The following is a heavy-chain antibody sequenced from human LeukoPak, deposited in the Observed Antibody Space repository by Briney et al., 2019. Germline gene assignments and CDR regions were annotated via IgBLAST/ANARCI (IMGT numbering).Heavy chain of an antibody. J-gene: IGHJ5*02. Sequence: PSETLSLTCAVYGGSFSGYYWSWIRQPPGKGLEWIGETNHSGSTNYNPSLKSRVTISVDTSKNQFSLKLSSVTAADTAVYYCARDPVLRFSGFDPWGQGTLVTVSS. D-gene: IGHD3-3*01. V-gene: IGHV4-34*01. CDR1: GGSFSGYY. CDR3: ARDPVLRFSGFDP. CDR2: TNHSGST.